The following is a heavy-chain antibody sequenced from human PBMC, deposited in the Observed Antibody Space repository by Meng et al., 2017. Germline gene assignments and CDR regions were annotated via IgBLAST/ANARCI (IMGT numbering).Heavy chain of an antibody. D-gene: IGHD6-6*01. Sequence: QVHLQPWAAGLLKPSATLSLTCSVYGGSFSGYYWSWIRQPPGKGLEWIGEINHSGSTNYNPSLKSRVTISVDTSKNQFSLKLSSVTAADTAVYYCARRGIAARPFYYWGQGTLVTVSS. CDR2: INHSGST. J-gene: IGHJ4*02. CDR1: GGSFSGYY. V-gene: IGHV4-34*01. CDR3: ARRGIAARPFYY.